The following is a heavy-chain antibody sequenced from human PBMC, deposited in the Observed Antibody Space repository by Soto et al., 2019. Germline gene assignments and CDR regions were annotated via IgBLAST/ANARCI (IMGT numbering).Heavy chain of an antibody. D-gene: IGHD5-12*01. CDR2: IYPGDSDT. Sequence: GESLKISCKGSGYSFTSYWIGWVRQMPGKGLEWMGIIYPGDSDTRYGPSFQGQVTISADKSISTAYLQWSSLKASDTAMYYCARGYSGYAPRHYYYYGMDVWGQGTTVTVSS. J-gene: IGHJ6*02. CDR1: GYSFTSYW. V-gene: IGHV5-51*01. CDR3: ARGYSGYAPRHYYYYGMDV.